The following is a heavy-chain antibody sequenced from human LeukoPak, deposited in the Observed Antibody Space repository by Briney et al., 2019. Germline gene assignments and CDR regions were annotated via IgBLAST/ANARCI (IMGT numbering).Heavy chain of an antibody. CDR2: ISWNSGSI. J-gene: IGHJ1*01. V-gene: IGHV3-9*01. D-gene: IGHD6-19*01. CDR3: AKDTRAVAGTFQH. Sequence: GGSLRLSRAASGFTFDDYAMHWVRQAPGKGLEWVSGISWNSGSIGYADSVKGRFTISRDNAKNSLYLQMNSLRAEDTALYYCAKDTRAVAGTFQHWGQGTLVTVSS. CDR1: GFTFDDYA.